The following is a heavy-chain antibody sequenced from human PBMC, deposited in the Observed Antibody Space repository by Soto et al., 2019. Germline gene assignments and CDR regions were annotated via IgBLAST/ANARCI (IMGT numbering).Heavy chain of an antibody. CDR1: GGTFSSYA. CDR3: ARYDSSGYYYARYYYGMDV. J-gene: IGHJ6*02. CDR2: IIPIFGTA. Sequence: GASVKVSCKASGGTFSSYAISWVRQAPGQGLEWMGGIIPIFGTANYAQKFQGRVTITADESTSTAYMELSSLRSEDTAVYYCARYDSSGYYYARYYYGMDVWGQGTTVTVSS. D-gene: IGHD3-22*01. V-gene: IGHV1-69*13.